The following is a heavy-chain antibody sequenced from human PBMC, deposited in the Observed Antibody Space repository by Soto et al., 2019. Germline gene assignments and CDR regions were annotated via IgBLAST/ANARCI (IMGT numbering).Heavy chain of an antibody. D-gene: IGHD5-18*01. Sequence: QVQLVESGGGVVQPGRSLRLSCAASGFTFSSYAMHWVRQAPGKGLEWVAVISYDGSNKYYADSVKGRFTISRDNSKNTLYLQMNSLRAEDTAVYYCGRDGRYSYGGYYFDYWGQGTLVTVSS. CDR3: GRDGRYSYGGYYFDY. V-gene: IGHV3-30-3*01. CDR1: GFTFSSYA. J-gene: IGHJ4*02. CDR2: ISYDGSNK.